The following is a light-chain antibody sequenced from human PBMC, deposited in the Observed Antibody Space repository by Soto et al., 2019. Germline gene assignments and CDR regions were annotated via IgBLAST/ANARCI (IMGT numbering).Light chain of an antibody. CDR1: QSISSW. CDR3: QQYNSYSYT. V-gene: IGKV1-5*03. J-gene: IGKJ2*01. CDR2: KAA. Sequence: DLQMTQSPSTLSASVGDRVTITCRASQSISSWLAWYQQKPGKAPKLLIYKAASLESGVPSRFSRSGSGTEFTLTISSLQPDDFAAYYCQQYNSYSYTFGQGTKLEIK.